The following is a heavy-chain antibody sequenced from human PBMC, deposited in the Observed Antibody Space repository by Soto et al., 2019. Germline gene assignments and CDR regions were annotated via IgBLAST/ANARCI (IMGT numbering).Heavy chain of an antibody. CDR1: GDTFSFYT. V-gene: IGHV1-69*02. J-gene: IGHJ4*02. D-gene: IGHD3-10*01. Sequence: QVQLVQSGTEVKKPGSSVKVSCKASGDTFSFYTINWVRQAPGLGLEWVGRINPIVSMSNYAQKFQGRVPMSADKSTSTAFTERRSLRSDATAMYFCAASYGSGLRAFDYWGQGALVFVSS. CDR2: INPIVSMS. CDR3: AASYGSGLRAFDY.